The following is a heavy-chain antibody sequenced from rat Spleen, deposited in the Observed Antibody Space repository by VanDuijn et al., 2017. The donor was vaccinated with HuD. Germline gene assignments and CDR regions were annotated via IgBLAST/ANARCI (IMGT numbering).Heavy chain of an antibody. Sequence: QVQLKESGPGLVQPSQTLSLTCTVSGFSLTSYNVHWVRQPPGKGLEWMGVIWNTGGTRYNSALKSRLSISKDTSKNQVFLKMNSLQSEDTTTYYCAGWVEGYVMEAWGQGASVTVSS. J-gene: IGHJ4*01. CDR1: GFSLTSYN. D-gene: IGHD1-7*01. CDR2: IWNTGGT. V-gene: IGHV2-41*01. CDR3: AGWVEGYVMEA.